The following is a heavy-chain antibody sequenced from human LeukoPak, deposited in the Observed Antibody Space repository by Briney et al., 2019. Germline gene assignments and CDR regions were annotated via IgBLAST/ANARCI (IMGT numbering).Heavy chain of an antibody. J-gene: IGHJ6*02. Sequence: GGSLRLSCAASGFTFTSYWMHWVRQAPGKGLVWVSRVNSGGSSTTYADSVKGRFTISRDNAKNTLYLQMNSLRAEDTAVYYCARGRYYGMDVWGQGTTVTVSS. V-gene: IGHV3-74*01. CDR1: GFTFTSYW. CDR3: ARGRYYGMDV. CDR2: VNSGGSST.